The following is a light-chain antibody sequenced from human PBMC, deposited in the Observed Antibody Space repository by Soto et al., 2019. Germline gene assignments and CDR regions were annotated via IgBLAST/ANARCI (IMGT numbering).Light chain of an antibody. CDR1: SSNIGAGYD. CDR2: VNN. V-gene: IGLV1-40*01. Sequence: QAVVTQPPSVSGAPGQRVTISCTGSSSNIGAGYDVHWYLQVTGTAPKLLIYVNNNRPSGVPDRFSGSKSGTSASLVITGLQAEDEADYYCQSYDSSLSASVFGGGTKLTVL. CDR3: QSYDSSLSASV. J-gene: IGLJ3*02.